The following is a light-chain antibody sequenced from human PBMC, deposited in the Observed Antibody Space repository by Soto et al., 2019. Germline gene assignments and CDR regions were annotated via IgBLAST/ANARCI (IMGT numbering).Light chain of an antibody. CDR3: QSYDDSLGGHVI. V-gene: IGLV1-40*01. CDR1: SSYIGAGYD. J-gene: IGLJ2*01. Sequence: QSVLTQPPSVSGAPGQRVTISCTGSSSYIGAGYDVHWYQQLPGTAPNLLISANTNRPSGVPDRFSGSKSGTSASLAITGRQAEDEADYYCQSYDDSLGGHVIFGGGTKLTVL. CDR2: ANT.